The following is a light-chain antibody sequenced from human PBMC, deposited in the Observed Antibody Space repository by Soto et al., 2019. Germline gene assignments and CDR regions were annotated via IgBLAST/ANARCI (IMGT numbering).Light chain of an antibody. Sequence: QSALTQPASVSGSPGQSITISCTGPSSDVWTYNLVSWYQQHPGKAPKLIIYADIKRPSEVSDRFSASKSGNTASLTISGLQPEDEADYHCCSYASTTTVVVGGGTKLTVL. J-gene: IGLJ2*01. CDR2: ADI. V-gene: IGLV2-23*01. CDR1: SSDVWTYNL. CDR3: CSYASTTTVV.